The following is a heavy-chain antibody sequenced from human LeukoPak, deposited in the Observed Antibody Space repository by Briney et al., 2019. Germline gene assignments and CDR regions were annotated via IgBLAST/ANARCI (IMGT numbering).Heavy chain of an antibody. CDR2: INPGSGAT. D-gene: IGHD2-8*01. V-gene: IGHV1-46*01. J-gene: IGHJ3*02. Sequence: GASVKVSCKASGYTFTDYYMNWVRQAPGQGLEWMGKINPGSGATGYAQKFQGRVTMTRDTSTSTVYMELTSLRSADTAVYFCARDGLYCTNGVCSSDIWGQGTLVTVSS. CDR1: GYTFTDYY. CDR3: ARDGLYCTNGVCSSDI.